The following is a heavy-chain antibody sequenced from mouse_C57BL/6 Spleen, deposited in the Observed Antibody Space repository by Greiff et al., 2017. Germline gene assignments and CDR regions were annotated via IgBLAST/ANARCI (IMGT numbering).Heavy chain of an antibody. CDR3: ARKDYGSSWFAY. Sequence: EVKLVESGGGLVKPGGSLKLSCAASGFTFSDYGMHWVRQAPEKGLEWVAYISSGSSTIYYADTVKGRFTISRDHATNTLFLQMTSLRSEDTAMYYCARKDYGSSWFAYWGQGTLVTVSA. CDR2: ISSGSSTI. V-gene: IGHV5-17*01. CDR1: GFTFSDYG. J-gene: IGHJ3*01. D-gene: IGHD1-1*01.